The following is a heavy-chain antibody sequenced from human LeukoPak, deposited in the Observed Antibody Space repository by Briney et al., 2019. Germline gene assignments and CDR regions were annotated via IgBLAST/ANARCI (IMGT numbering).Heavy chain of an antibody. J-gene: IGHJ4*02. CDR3: ARDRYSGWLRIDY. Sequence: SETLSLTCTVSGGSISSYYWSWIQQPPGKGLEWIGYIYYSGSTNYNPSLKSRVTISVDTSKNQFSLKLSSVTAADTAVYYCARDRYSGWLRIDYWGQGTLVTVSS. V-gene: IGHV4-59*12. CDR1: GGSISSYY. CDR2: IYYSGST. D-gene: IGHD5-12*01.